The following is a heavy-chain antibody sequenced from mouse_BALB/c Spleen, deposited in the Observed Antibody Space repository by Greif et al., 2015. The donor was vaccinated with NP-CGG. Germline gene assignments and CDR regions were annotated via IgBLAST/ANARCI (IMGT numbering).Heavy chain of an antibody. Sequence: EVKLVESGGGLVKPGGSLKLSCAASGFTFSSYAMSWVRQSPEKRLEWVAEISSGGSYTYYPDTVTGRFTISRDNAKNTLYLEMSSLRSEDTAMYYCARRVRRVPFDYWGQGTTLTVSS. J-gene: IGHJ2*01. CDR2: ISSGGSYT. CDR3: ARRVRRVPFDY. D-gene: IGHD2-14*01. V-gene: IGHV5-9-4*01. CDR1: GFTFSSYA.